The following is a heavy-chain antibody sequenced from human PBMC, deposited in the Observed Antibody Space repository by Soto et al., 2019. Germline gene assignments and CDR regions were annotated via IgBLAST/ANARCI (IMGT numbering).Heavy chain of an antibody. V-gene: IGHV1-18*01. CDR2: ISAYSGNT. CDR3: AREYYDFWSGYLAYYYMDV. Sequence: ASVKVSCKASGYTFTSYGISWVRQAPGQGLEWMGWISAYSGNTNYAQKLQGRVTMTTDTSTSTAYMELRSLRSDDTAVYYCAREYYDFWSGYLAYYYMDVWGKGTTVTVSS. CDR1: GYTFTSYG. J-gene: IGHJ6*03. D-gene: IGHD3-3*01.